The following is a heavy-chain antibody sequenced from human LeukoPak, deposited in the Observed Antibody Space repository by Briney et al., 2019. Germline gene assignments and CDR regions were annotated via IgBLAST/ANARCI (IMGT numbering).Heavy chain of an antibody. J-gene: IGHJ4*02. CDR2: ISGSGGNS. V-gene: IGHV3-23*01. CDR3: AKGVGPFDY. Sequence: GGSLRLSCAASGFTFSSYAVSWVRQVPGKGLEWVSVISGSGGNSYYADPVKGRFTISRDNSKNTLYLQMNSLRAEDTALYYCAKGVGPFDYWGQGTLVTVSS. D-gene: IGHD1-26*01. CDR1: GFTFSSYA.